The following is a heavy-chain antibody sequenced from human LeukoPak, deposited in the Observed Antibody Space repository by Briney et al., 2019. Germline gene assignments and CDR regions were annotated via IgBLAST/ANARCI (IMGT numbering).Heavy chain of an antibody. CDR1: GFIVSSNY. CDR2: LYGGGGT. CDR3: AKGALGYYYYMDV. J-gene: IGHJ6*03. Sequence: PGGSLRLSCAASGFIVSSNYMSWVRQAPGKGLECVSVLYGGGGTYYADSVKGRFTISRDNSKNTLYLQMNSLRAEDTAVYHRAKGALGYYYYMDVWGKGTTVTVSS. D-gene: IGHD3-16*01. V-gene: IGHV3-53*01.